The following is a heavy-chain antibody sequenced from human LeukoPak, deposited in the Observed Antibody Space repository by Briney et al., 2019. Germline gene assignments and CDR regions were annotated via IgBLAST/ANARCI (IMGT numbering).Heavy chain of an antibody. CDR1: GYSISSGFY. V-gene: IGHV4-38-2*02. CDR3: ARIQYSSSIAY. CDR2: IYHTGRT. J-gene: IGHJ4*02. D-gene: IGHD6-6*01. Sequence: SETLSLTCTVSGYSISSGFYWGWIRQPPGKGLECIGSIYHTGRTYYYPSLKSRVTISVDTSKNQFSLKLSSVTAADTAVYYCARIQYSSSIAYWGQGTLVTVSS.